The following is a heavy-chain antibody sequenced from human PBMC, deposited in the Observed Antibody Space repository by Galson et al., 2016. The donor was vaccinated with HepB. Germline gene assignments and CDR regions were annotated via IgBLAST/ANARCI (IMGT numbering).Heavy chain of an antibody. D-gene: IGHD5-18*01. CDR1: GFSITNRY. CDR2: IYSDGRT. CDR3: ARGSWEYSLDH. J-gene: IGHJ5*02. V-gene: IGHV3-53*01. Sequence: SLRLSCAASGFSITNRYVTWVLQAPGKGLEWVSVIYSDGRTYYADSVKGRFNISKDNSKNTVYLQMSSLRVDDTAFYYCARGSWEYSLDHWGQGTLVTVSS.